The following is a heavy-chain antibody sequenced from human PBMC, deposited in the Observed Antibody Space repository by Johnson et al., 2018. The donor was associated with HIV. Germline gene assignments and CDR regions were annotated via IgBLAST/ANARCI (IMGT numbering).Heavy chain of an antibody. CDR2: IRYDGSNK. CDR1: GFTFSSYG. V-gene: IGHV3-30*02. D-gene: IGHD3-16*01. CDR3: ATGGTGGAFDI. Sequence: QVQLVESGGGVVQPGGSLRLSCAASGFTFSSYGMHWVRQAPGKGLEWVAFIRYDGSNKYYADSVKGRFTISRDNSKNTLYLQMNSLRAEETAVYYCATGGTGGAFDIWGQGAMVIVSS. J-gene: IGHJ3*02.